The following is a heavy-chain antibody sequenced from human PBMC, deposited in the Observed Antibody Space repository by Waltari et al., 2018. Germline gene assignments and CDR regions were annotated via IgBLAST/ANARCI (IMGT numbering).Heavy chain of an antibody. J-gene: IGHJ4*02. CDR3: ARLSSSLIFDY. V-gene: IGHV4-59*08. CDR2: IYHSGST. Sequence: QVQLQESGPGLVKPSETLSLTCTVSGGSISSHYWSWIRQPPGKGLEWIGSIYHSGSTYYNPSLKSRVTISVDTSKNQFSLKLSSVTAADTAVYYCARLSSSLIFDYWGQGTLVTVSS. CDR1: GGSISSHY. D-gene: IGHD6-13*01.